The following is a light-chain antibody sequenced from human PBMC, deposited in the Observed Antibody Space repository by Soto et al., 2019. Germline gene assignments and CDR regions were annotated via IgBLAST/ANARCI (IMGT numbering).Light chain of an antibody. CDR3: QQSYNTVT. J-gene: IGKJ5*01. CDR1: QSIGSY. V-gene: IGKV1-39*01. Sequence: DIQMTQSPSSLSASVGDRVTITCRASQSIGSYLNWYLQKPGKAPKLLIYAASTLQSGVPSRFSASGSGTDFTLTISSLQPEDFATYYCQQSYNTVTFGQGTRLEIK. CDR2: AAS.